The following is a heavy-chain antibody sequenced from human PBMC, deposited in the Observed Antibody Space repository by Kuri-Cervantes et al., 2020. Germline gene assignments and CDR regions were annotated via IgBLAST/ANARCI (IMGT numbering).Heavy chain of an antibody. J-gene: IGHJ6*02. V-gene: IGHV4-39*02. CDR3: AREGYFDWFNGLDV. CDR1: GGSISSGSYY. Sequence: SETLSLTCTVSGGSISSGSYYWGWIRQPPGKGLEWIGSIYYSGSTYYNPSLKSRVTISVDTSKNQFSLKLSSVTAADTAVYYCAREGYFDWFNGLDVWGQGTTVTVSS. D-gene: IGHD3-9*01. CDR2: IYYSGST.